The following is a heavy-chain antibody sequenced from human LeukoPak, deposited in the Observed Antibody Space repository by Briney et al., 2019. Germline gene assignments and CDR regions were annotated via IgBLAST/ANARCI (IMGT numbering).Heavy chain of an antibody. V-gene: IGHV3-11*05. J-gene: IGHJ4*02. CDR3: ARVRSSGSPLDY. CDR1: GFTFSDYY. Sequence: GGSLRLSCAASGFTFSDYYMSWIRQAPGKGLEWVSYISKSGTSTKYADSVKGRFSISRDNAKQSLYLQLNSLTVEDTAVYYCARVRSSGSPLDYWGQGTLVTVSS. D-gene: IGHD3-10*01. CDR2: ISKSGTST.